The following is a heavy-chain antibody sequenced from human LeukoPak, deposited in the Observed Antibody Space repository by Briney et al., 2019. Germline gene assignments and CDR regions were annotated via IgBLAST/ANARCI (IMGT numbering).Heavy chain of an antibody. Sequence: GGSLRLSCAASGFTFSSYSMNWVRQAPGKGLEWVSYISSSGSTIYYADSVNGRFTISRDNSKNTLYLQMNSLRAEDTAVYYCAKGEFRIAAGGEVSEPFDYWGQGTLVTVSS. CDR1: GFTFSSYS. J-gene: IGHJ4*02. D-gene: IGHD6-13*01. CDR2: ISSSGSTI. CDR3: AKGEFRIAAGGEVSEPFDY. V-gene: IGHV3-48*01.